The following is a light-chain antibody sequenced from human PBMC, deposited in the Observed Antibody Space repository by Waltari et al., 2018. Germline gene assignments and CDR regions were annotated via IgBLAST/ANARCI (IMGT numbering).Light chain of an antibody. CDR3: ATWDNSLTAVI. CDR1: SSNIGNNY. Sequence: QSVLTQPPSMSAPPGQNVTISCSGSSSNIGNNYVSWYQQVPGAAPKLLIYDNDSRPSGFPDRFSGSKSDTSAPLGITGLQSGAEADYYCATWDNSLTAVIFGGGTRLTVL. V-gene: IGLV1-51*01. CDR2: DND. J-gene: IGLJ2*01.